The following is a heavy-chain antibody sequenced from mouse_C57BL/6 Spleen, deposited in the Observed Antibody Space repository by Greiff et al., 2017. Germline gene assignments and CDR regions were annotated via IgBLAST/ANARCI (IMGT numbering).Heavy chain of an antibody. V-gene: IGHV1-50*01. D-gene: IGHD1-1*01. Sequence: QVQLQQPGAELVKPGASVKLSCKASGYTFTSYWMQWVKQRPGQGLEWIGEIDPSDSYTNYNQKFKGKATLTVDTSSSTAYMQLSSLTSEDSAVYYCARREHYYGSSFAMDYWGQGTSVTVSS. CDR1: GYTFTSYW. CDR2: IDPSDSYT. J-gene: IGHJ4*01. CDR3: ARREHYYGSSFAMDY.